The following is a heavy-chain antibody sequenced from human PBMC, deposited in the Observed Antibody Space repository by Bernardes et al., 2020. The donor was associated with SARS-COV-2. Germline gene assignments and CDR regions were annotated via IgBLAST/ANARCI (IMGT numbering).Heavy chain of an antibody. D-gene: IGHD6-19*01. CDR1: GYTLTEFS. CDR3: AREQWLVLPCFDY. Sequence: ASVKVSCMVSGYTLTEFSMHWVRQAPGKGLEWLGGFDPEHGKTIYAQKFQGRVTMTEDTSTDTAYMELRSLRSDDTAVYYCAREQWLVLPCFDYWGQGTLVTVSS. J-gene: IGHJ4*02. V-gene: IGHV1-24*01. CDR2: FDPEHGKT.